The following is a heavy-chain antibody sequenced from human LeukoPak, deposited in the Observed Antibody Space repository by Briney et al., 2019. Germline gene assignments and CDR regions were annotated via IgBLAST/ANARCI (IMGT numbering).Heavy chain of an antibody. Sequence: GGSLRLSCAASGLTFDDYTMHWVRQAPGKGLEWVSLISWDGGSTYYADSVKGRFTISRDNSKNSLYLQMNSLRTEDTALYYCAKDHTKYSSSPTGWFDPWGQGTLVTVSS. CDR2: ISWDGGST. D-gene: IGHD6-13*01. J-gene: IGHJ5*02. V-gene: IGHV3-43*01. CDR1: GLTFDDYT. CDR3: AKDHTKYSSSPTGWFDP.